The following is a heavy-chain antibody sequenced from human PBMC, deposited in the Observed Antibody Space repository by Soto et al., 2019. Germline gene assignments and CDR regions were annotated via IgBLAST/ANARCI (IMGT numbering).Heavy chain of an antibody. V-gene: IGHV1-58*01. CDR1: GFTFTSSA. CDR2: IVVGSGNT. Sequence: GASVKVYCKASGFTFTSSAVQWVRQARGQRLEWIGWIVVGSGNTNYAQKFQERVTITRDMSTSTAYMELSSLRSEDTAVYYCAADHVTTDAFDIWGQGTMVTVSS. D-gene: IGHD4-17*01. J-gene: IGHJ3*02. CDR3: AADHVTTDAFDI.